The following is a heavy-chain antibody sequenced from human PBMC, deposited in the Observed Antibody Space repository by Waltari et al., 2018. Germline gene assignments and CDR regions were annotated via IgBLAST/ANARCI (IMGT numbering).Heavy chain of an antibody. J-gene: IGHJ4*02. CDR1: GFTFSWYL. V-gene: IGHV3-7*01. CDR3: ARDQLYEYYFDY. Sequence: EVQLVESGGGLVQPGGSLRLSCAASGFTFSWYLMIWVGQAPGKGLEWVANIKQDGSEKYYVDSVKGRFTISRDNAKNSLYLQMNSLRAEDTAVYYCARDQLYEYYFDYWGQGTLVTVSS. D-gene: IGHD3-16*02. CDR2: IKQDGSEK.